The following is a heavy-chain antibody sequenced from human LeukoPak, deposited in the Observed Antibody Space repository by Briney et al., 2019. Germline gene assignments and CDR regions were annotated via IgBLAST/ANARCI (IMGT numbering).Heavy chain of an antibody. V-gene: IGHV3-23*01. CDR3: AKVFGVGSPTDWGFDY. D-gene: IGHD1-26*01. J-gene: IGHJ4*02. CDR1: GFTFSSYA. CDR2: ISGSGGST. Sequence: GGSLRLSCAASGFTFSSYAMSWVRQAPGKGLEWVSAISGSGGSTYYADSVKGRFTISRDNSKNTLYLQMNSLRAEDTAVYYCAKVFGVGSPTDWGFDYWGQGTLVTVSS.